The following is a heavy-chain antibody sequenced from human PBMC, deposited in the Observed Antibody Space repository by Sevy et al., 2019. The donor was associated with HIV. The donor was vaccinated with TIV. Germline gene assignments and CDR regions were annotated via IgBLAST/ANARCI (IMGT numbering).Heavy chain of an antibody. J-gene: IGHJ2*01. Sequence: GGSLRLSCAASGFTFSNYAMSWVRQAPGKGLEWVSGIRGSGGSTYYANSVKGRLTISRDNSKNSLYLQMSSPRAEDTAVYYCARNPGYCSGGTCYWYFDLWGRGTLVTVSS. D-gene: IGHD2-15*01. CDR1: GFTFSNYA. CDR3: ARNPGYCSGGTCYWYFDL. V-gene: IGHV3-23*01. CDR2: IRGSGGST.